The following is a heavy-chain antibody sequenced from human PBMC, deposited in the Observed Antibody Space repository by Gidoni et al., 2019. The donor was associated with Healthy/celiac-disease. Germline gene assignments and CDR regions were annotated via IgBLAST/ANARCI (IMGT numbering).Heavy chain of an antibody. J-gene: IGHJ4*02. V-gene: IGHV3-21*01. Sequence: EVQLVESGGGLVKPGGSLRLSCAASGFPFSSYSMNWVRQAPGKGLGWVSSISSSSSYIYYADSVKGRFTISRDNAKNSLYLQMNSLRAEDTAVYYCARAVSGYGGNSDYWGQGTLVTVSS. D-gene: IGHD4-17*01. CDR1: GFPFSSYS. CDR3: ARAVSGYGGNSDY. CDR2: ISSSSSYI.